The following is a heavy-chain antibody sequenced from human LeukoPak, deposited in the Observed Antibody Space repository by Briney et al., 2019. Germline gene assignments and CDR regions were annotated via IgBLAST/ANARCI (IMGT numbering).Heavy chain of an antibody. CDR3: AVGSYLGRNFDY. CDR1: GFTFSSCA. D-gene: IGHD1-26*01. J-gene: IGHJ4*02. CDR2: ISGSGGST. V-gene: IGHV3-23*01. Sequence: GGSLRLSCAASGFTFSSCAMSWVRQAPGKGLEWVSAISGSGGSTYYADSVKGRFTISRDNSKNTLYLQMNSLRAEDTAVYYSAVGSYLGRNFDYWGQGTLVTVSS.